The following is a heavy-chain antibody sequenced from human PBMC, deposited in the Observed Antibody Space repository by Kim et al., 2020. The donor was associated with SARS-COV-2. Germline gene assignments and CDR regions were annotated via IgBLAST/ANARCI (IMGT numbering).Heavy chain of an antibody. CDR1: GFTFSSYW. D-gene: IGHD3-22*01. CDR3: ARGGYYDSSGYFI. J-gene: IGHJ3*02. CDR2: IKQDGSEK. Sequence: GGSLRLSCAASGFTFSSYWMSWVRQAPGKGLECVANIKQDGSEKYYVDSVKGRFTISRDNAKNSLYLQMNSLRAEDTAVYYCARGGYYDSSGYFIWGQGTMVTVSS. V-gene: IGHV3-7*01.